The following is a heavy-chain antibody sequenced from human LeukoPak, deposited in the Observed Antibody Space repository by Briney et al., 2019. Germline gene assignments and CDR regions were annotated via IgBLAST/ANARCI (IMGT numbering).Heavy chain of an antibody. J-gene: IGHJ3*02. CDR2: IYYSGST. V-gene: IGHV4-30-4*08. D-gene: IGHD3-3*02. CDR1: GGSISSGDYY. Sequence: PSQTLSLTCTVSGGSISSGDYYWSWIRQPPGKGLEWIGYIYYSGSTYYNPSLKSRVTISVDTSKNQFSLKLSSVTAADTAVYYCARGASLLEWLLRDAFDIWGQGTMVTVSS. CDR3: ARGASLLEWLLRDAFDI.